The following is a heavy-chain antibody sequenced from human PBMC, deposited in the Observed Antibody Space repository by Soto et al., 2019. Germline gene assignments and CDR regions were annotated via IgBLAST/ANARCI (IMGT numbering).Heavy chain of an antibody. CDR2: ISGSSDTI. V-gene: IGHV3-48*02. J-gene: IGHJ6*02. D-gene: IGHD6-13*01. Sequence: EVQLVESGGGLVQPGGSLRLSCAASRFTLSRYNMNWVRQAPGKGLEWVSYISGSSDTIYYADSVKGRFTISRDNAKNSLYLQMDSLRDEDTAVYYCARDHGGSTWFVGIYYYFGVDVWGQGTTVTVSS. CDR1: RFTLSRYN. CDR3: ARDHGGSTWFVGIYYYFGVDV.